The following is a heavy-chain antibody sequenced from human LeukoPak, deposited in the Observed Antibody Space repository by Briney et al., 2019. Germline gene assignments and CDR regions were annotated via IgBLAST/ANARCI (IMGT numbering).Heavy chain of an antibody. CDR2: INHSGST. CDR1: GGSFSGYY. Sequence: SETLPLTCAVYGGSFSGYYWSWIRQPPGKGLEWIGEINHSGSTNYNPSLKSRVTISVDTSKNQFSLKLSSVTAADTAVYYCAADKNDFWSGYRVFDYWGQGTLVTVSS. D-gene: IGHD3-3*01. J-gene: IGHJ4*02. V-gene: IGHV4-34*01. CDR3: AADKNDFWSGYRVFDY.